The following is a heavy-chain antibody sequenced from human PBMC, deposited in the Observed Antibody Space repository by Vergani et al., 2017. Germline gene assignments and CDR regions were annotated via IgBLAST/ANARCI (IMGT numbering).Heavy chain of an antibody. Sequence: EVQLLESGGGLVQPGGSLRLSCAASGFTFSSYAMSWVRQAPGKGLEWVSAISGSGGSTYYADSVKGRFTISRDNSKNTLYLQMNSLRAEDTAVYYCARVSGYASLFSPYPLVTGCDYYYMDL. V-gene: IGHV3-23*01. D-gene: IGHD2-8*01. CDR1: GFTFSSYA. J-gene: IGHJ6*03. CDR3: ARVSGYASLFSPYPLVTGCDYYYMDL. CDR2: ISGSGGST.